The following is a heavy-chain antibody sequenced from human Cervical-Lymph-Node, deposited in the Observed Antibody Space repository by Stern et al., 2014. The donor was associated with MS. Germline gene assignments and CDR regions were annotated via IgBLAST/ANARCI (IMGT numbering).Heavy chain of an antibody. CDR1: GGTFSSYA. Sequence: VQLVQSGAEVKKPGSSVKVSCKASGGTFSSYAISWVRQAPGQGLEWMGGVIPIFDIANYAQKLPGRVTITAEKSTSTAYMELSSLKSEDTAVYYCARDRGLKTSSSHSDYFDYWGQGTLVTVSS. V-gene: IGHV1-69*17. J-gene: IGHJ4*02. D-gene: IGHD6-13*01. CDR2: VIPIFDIA. CDR3: ARDRGLKTSSSHSDYFDY.